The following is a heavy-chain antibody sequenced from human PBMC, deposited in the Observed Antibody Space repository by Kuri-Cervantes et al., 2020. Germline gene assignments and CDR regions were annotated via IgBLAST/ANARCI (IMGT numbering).Heavy chain of an antibody. D-gene: IGHD6-19*01. J-gene: IGHJ4*02. CDR1: GFTFSSYA. CDR3: ARVSRGWYPRY. CDR2: ISSSGSTI. V-gene: IGHV3-48*03. Sequence: GGSLRLSCAASGFTFSSYAMHWVRQAPGKGLEWVSYISSSGSTIYYADSVKGRFTISRDNAKNSLYLQMNSLRAEDTAVYYCARVSRGWYPRYWGQGTPVTVSS.